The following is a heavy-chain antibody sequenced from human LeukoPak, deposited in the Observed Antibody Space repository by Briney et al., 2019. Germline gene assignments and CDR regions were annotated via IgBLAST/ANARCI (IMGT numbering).Heavy chain of an antibody. Sequence: SETLSLTCAVYGGSFSGYYWSWIRQPPGKGLEWIGEINHSGSTNYNPSLKSRVTISVDTSKNQFSLKLSSVTAADTAVYYCARGPQGGAVAKIFDYWGQGTLVTVSS. V-gene: IGHV4-34*01. CDR3: ARGPQGGAVAKIFDY. J-gene: IGHJ4*02. CDR2: INHSGST. D-gene: IGHD6-19*01. CDR1: GGSFSGYY.